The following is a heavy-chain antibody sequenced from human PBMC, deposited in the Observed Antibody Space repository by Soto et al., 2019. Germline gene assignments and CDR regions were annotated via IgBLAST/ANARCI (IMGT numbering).Heavy chain of an antibody. V-gene: IGHV3-7*01. CDR3: ARGEYQLPMDS. CDR1: GLTFRNYW. J-gene: IGHJ4*02. Sequence: ESGGGLVQPGGSLRLSCADSGLTFRNYWMTWVRQAPGKGLEWVANIKQDGSEEYYVDSVRGRFTISRDNAKNSLYLQMNSLRAEDTAVYFRARGEYQLPMDSWGQGILVTVSS. D-gene: IGHD2-2*01. CDR2: IKQDGSEE.